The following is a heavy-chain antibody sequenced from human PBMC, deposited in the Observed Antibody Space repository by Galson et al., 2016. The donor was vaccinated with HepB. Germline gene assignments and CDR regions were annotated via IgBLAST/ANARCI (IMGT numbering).Heavy chain of an antibody. CDR1: GDSFSTYW. V-gene: IGHV5-10-1*01. J-gene: IGHJ3*01. D-gene: IGHD6-13*01. Sequence: QSGAEVKKPGESLRISCKGSGDSFSTYWTNWVRQMPGKGLEWMGRIDPGDSYTNYRPSFQGHVTISVDKSISTAYLQWSSLKASDTAMYYCATHSGAWIAAACNAFDAWGQGTLVTVSS. CDR2: IDPGDSYT. CDR3: ATHSGAWIAAACNAFDA.